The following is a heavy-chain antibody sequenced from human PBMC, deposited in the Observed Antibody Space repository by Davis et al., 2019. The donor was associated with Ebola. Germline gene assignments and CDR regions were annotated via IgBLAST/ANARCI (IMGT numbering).Heavy chain of an antibody. J-gene: IGHJ4*02. CDR1: GGTFSSYT. CDR2: IIPILGIA. Sequence: AASVKVSCKASGGTFSSYTISWVRQAPGQGLEWMGRIIPILGIANYAQKFQGRVTITADKSTSTAYMELSSLRSEDTAVYYCARNPGYCSGGSCTFLVNWSQGTLVTVSS. D-gene: IGHD2-15*01. V-gene: IGHV1-69*02. CDR3: ARNPGYCSGGSCTFLVN.